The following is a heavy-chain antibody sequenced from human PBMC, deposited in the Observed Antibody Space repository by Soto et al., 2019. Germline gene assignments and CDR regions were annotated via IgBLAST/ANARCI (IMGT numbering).Heavy chain of an antibody. CDR2: ISYDGSNK. CDR3: ARSAIDGVYYYYGMDV. J-gene: IGHJ6*02. CDR1: GFTFSSYA. V-gene: IGHV3-30-3*01. Sequence: QVQLVESGGGVVQPGRSLRLSCAASGFTFSSYAMHWVRQAPGKGLEWVAVISYDGSNKYYADSVKGRFTISRDNSKNTLYLQINSLRAEDTAVYYCARSAIDGVYYYYGMDVWGQGTTVTVSS. D-gene: IGHD3-10*01.